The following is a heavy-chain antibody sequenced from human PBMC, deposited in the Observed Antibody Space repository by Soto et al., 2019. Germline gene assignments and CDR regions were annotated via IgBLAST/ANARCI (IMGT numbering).Heavy chain of an antibody. CDR1: GYTFTGYY. D-gene: IGHD7-27*01. CDR2: INRNSGGT. V-gene: IGHV1-2*04. CDR3: ARRATGEYYFDY. J-gene: IGHJ4*02. Sequence: ASVKVSCKASGYTFTGYYMHWVRQAPGQGLEWMGWINRNSGGTNYAQKFQGWVNMTRDTSIITAYMELNRLRSDDTAVYYCARRATGEYYFDYWGQGTLVTVSS.